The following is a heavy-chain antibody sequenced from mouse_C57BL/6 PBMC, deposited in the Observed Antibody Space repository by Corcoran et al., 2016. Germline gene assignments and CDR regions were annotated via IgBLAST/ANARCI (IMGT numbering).Heavy chain of an antibody. CDR1: GYTFTDYN. CDR3: ARERAPTVVVDY. CDR2: INPNNGGT. D-gene: IGHD1-1*01. J-gene: IGHJ2*01. V-gene: IGHV1-22*01. Sequence: EVQLQQSGPELVKPGASVKMSCKASGYTFTDYNMHWVKQSHGKSLEWIGYINPNNGGTSYNQKFKGKATLTVNKSSSTAYMELRSLTSEDSAVYYCARERAPTVVVDYWGQGTTLTVSS.